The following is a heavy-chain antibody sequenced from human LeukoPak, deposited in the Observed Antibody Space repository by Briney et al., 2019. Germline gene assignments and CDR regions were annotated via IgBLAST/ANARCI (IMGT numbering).Heavy chain of an antibody. CDR3: ARGAETYRDYGGNGNWFDP. J-gene: IGHJ5*02. Sequence: SETLSLTCTVSGGSISSYYWSWIRQPPGKGLEWIGYIYYSGSTNYNPSLKSRVTISVDTSKNQFSLKLSSVTAADTAVYYCARGAETYRDYGGNGNWFDPWGQGTLVTVSS. CDR2: IYYSGST. CDR1: GGSISSYY. D-gene: IGHD4-23*01. V-gene: IGHV4-59*01.